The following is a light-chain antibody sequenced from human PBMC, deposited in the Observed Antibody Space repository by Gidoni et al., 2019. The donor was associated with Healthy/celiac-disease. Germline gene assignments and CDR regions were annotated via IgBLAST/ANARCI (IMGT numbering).Light chain of an antibody. CDR2: DAS. V-gene: IGKV3-11*01. CDR1: QRVSSY. J-gene: IGKJ4*01. Sequence: EIVLTQSPATLSLSPGERATLSCRASQRVSSYLAWYQQKPGQAPRLLIYDASNRATGIPARFSGSGSGTDFTLTISSLEPEDFAVYYCQQRSNWPPGLTCGGGTKVEIK. CDR3: QQRSNWPPGLT.